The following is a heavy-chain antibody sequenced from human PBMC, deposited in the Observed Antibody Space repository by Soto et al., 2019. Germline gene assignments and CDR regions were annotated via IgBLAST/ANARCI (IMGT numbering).Heavy chain of an antibody. Sequence: ASVKVSCKASGYTFTGYYMHCVRQAPGQVLEWMGWINPNSGGTNYAQKFQGRVTMTRDTSISTAYMELSRLRSDDTAVYYCARQGFYGSGSYYEGWGQGTLVTVSS. CDR3: ARQGFYGSGSYYEG. CDR1: GYTFTGYY. J-gene: IGHJ4*02. CDR2: INPNSGGT. V-gene: IGHV1-2*02. D-gene: IGHD3-10*01.